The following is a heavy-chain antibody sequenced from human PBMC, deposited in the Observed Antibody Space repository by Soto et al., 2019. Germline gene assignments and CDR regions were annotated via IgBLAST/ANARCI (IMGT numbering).Heavy chain of an antibody. D-gene: IGHD2-15*01. J-gene: IGHJ6*02. CDR1: GFTFSSYG. CDR3: AKTIDYYYGIDV. Sequence: PGGSLRLSCAASGFTFSSYGMHWVRQAPGKGLEWVAVISYDGSNKYYADSVKGRFTISRDNSKNTLYLQMNSLRAEDTAVYYCAKTIDYYYGIDVWGQGTTVTVSS. CDR2: ISYDGSNK. V-gene: IGHV3-30*18.